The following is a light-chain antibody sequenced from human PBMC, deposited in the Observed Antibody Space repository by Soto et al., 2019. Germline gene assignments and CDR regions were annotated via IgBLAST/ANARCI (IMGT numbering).Light chain of an antibody. J-gene: IGLJ3*02. CDR2: NSN. Sequence: QSVLTQPPSASGTPGQTVSISCSGSSSNIGRNSVFWYQQLPGTAPKLLISNSNHRPSGVPDRFSGSKSGTSAFLAIRGLRSEDEADYYCATWDDSLSGGVFGGGTKLTVL. V-gene: IGLV1-47*02. CDR1: SSNIGRNS. CDR3: ATWDDSLSGGV.